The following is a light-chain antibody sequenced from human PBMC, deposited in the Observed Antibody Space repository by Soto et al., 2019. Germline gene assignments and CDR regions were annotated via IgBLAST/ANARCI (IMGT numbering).Light chain of an antibody. CDR2: GAS. J-gene: IGKJ4*01. V-gene: IGKV3-20*01. Sequence: EIVLKQSPGTLSLTPGERATLSCRASQSVSSSYLAWYQQKPGQAPRLLIYGASSRATGIPDRFSGSGSGTEFTLTISSLLSEDFAVYSCQQYNNWPLTFGGGTKVDIK. CDR1: QSVSSSY. CDR3: QQYNNWPLT.